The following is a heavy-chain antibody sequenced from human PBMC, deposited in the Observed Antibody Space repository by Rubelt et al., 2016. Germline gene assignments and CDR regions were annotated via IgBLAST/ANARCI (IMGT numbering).Heavy chain of an antibody. J-gene: IGHJ5*02. V-gene: IGHV4-4*02. D-gene: IGHD2-21*02. Sequence: QVQLQESGPGLVKPSGTLSLTCAVSGGSISSSNWWSWVRQPPGKGLEWIGEINHSGRTNYNPSLKSRVTISVDTSKNQFSLKLSSVTGADTAGYYCARGWGLVRGGDPPVWFDPWGQGTLVTVSS. CDR2: INHSGRT. CDR3: ARGWGLVRGGDPPVWFDP. CDR1: GGSISSSNW.